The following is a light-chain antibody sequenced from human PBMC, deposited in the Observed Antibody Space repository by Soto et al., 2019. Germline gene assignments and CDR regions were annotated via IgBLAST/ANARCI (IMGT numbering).Light chain of an antibody. CDR2: EVS. Sequence: QSALTQPASVSGSPGQSITISCTGTSSDVGDYNYVSWYQQHPGKAPKLMIYEVSHRLSGVSNRFSGSKSGYTASLTISGLQDEDEADYYCSSYISSSTPYVFGTGTKLTVL. V-gene: IGLV2-14*01. CDR1: SSDVGDYNY. CDR3: SSYISSSTPYV. J-gene: IGLJ1*01.